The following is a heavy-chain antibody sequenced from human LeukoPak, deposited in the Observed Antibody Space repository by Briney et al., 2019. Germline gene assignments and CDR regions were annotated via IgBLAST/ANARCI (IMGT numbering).Heavy chain of an antibody. J-gene: IGHJ4*02. D-gene: IGHD5-18*01. Sequence: ASVKVSCKASGYTFTGYYMHWVRQAPGQGLEWMGWINPNSGGTNYAQKFQGRVTMTRDKSISRAYMELSRLRSDDTAVYYCVRDPGSGYSFLYYFDYWGQGTLVTVSP. CDR1: GYTFTGYY. CDR3: VRDPGSGYSFLYYFDY. V-gene: IGHV1-2*02. CDR2: INPNSGGT.